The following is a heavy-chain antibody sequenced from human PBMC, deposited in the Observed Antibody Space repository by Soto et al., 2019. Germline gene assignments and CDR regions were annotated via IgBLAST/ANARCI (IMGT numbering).Heavy chain of an antibody. CDR2: IIDSGGRT. CDR3: GKGRSYYYYYGVDV. CDR1: EGNCSSCA. Sequence: GGSLRLSCAASEGNCSSCAMGWVRQAPGKGLGWVSDIIDSGGRTYYADDVKGRFTISRDNSKSTLYLQMNSLRAEDTAVYYCGKGRSYYYYYGVDVWGQGTTVTVSS. V-gene: IGHV3-23*01. J-gene: IGHJ6*02. D-gene: IGHD1-26*01.